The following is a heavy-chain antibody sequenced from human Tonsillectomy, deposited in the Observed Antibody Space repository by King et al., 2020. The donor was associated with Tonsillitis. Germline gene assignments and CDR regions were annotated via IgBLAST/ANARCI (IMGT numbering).Heavy chain of an antibody. CDR1: GYTFTSYG. CDR3: ARDRPSYDFWSGYYRTHAFDI. CDR2: ISAYNGNT. D-gene: IGHD3-3*01. J-gene: IGHJ3*02. V-gene: IGHV1-18*01. Sequence: QLVQSGAEVKKPGASVKVSCKASGYTFTSYGISWVRQAPGQGLEWMRWISAYNGNTNYAQKLQGRVTMTTDTSTSTAYMELRSLRSDDTAVYYCARDRPSYDFWSGYYRTHAFDIWGQGTMVTVSS.